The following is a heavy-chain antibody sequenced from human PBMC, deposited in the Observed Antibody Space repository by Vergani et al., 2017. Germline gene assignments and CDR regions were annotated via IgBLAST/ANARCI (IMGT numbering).Heavy chain of an antibody. D-gene: IGHD3-16*01. Sequence: QVQLVESGGGVVQRGGSLRLSCATSGFTLSNYDMQWIRQGSGKGLEFVAFIQFDGSNQYYADSVKGRFTLSRDFSKNTLYLRMNSLRTDDTATYYCAKHFRGWGIDYWGQGTQVIVSS. CDR3: AKHFRGWGIDY. CDR2: IQFDGSNQ. J-gene: IGHJ4*02. V-gene: IGHV3-30*02. CDR1: GFTLSNYD.